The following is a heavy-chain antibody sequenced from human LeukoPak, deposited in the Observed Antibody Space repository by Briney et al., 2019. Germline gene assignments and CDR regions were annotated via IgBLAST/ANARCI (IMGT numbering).Heavy chain of an antibody. Sequence: GGSLRLSCATSGFTFNYAWMSWVRQAPGKGLEWVGRIKSKTDGGTTDYAAPVKGRFTISRDGSENTLCLQMNSLKTEGTAVYYCITDIGGGSRAIDYWGQGTLVTVSS. CDR3: ITDIGGGSRAIDY. V-gene: IGHV3-15*01. D-gene: IGHD2-15*01. CDR1: GFTFNYAW. CDR2: IKSKTDGGTT. J-gene: IGHJ4*02.